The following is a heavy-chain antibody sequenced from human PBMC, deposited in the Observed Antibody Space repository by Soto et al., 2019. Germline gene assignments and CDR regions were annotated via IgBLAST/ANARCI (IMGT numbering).Heavy chain of an antibody. Sequence: SETLSLTCTVSGGSISSGGYYWSWIRQHPGKGLEWIGYIYYSGSTYYNPSLKSRVTISVDTSKNQFSLKLSSVTAADTAVYYCARWAVAGTTYFDYWGQGTLVTVSS. V-gene: IGHV4-31*03. CDR1: GGSISSGGYY. D-gene: IGHD6-19*01. CDR2: IYYSGST. J-gene: IGHJ4*02. CDR3: ARWAVAGTTYFDY.